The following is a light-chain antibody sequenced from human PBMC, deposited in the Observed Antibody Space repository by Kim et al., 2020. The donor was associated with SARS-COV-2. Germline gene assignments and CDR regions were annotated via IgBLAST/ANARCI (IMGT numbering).Light chain of an antibody. Sequence: EIVMTQATATLSVSPGERATLSCRASQNVGTNLAWYQQKPGQPPRLLIYAASTRATGIPARFSGSGSGTDFTLTISSLQSEDFAVYYCQQYNNWPPWTFGQGAKVDIK. V-gene: IGKV3-15*01. CDR3: QQYNNWPPWT. CDR1: QNVGTN. CDR2: AAS. J-gene: IGKJ1*01.